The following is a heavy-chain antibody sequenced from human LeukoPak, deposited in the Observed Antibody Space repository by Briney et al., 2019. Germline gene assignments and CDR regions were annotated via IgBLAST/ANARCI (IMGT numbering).Heavy chain of an antibody. J-gene: IGHJ4*02. CDR3: TRGYSYGYY. V-gene: IGHV3-49*03. D-gene: IGHD5-18*01. CDR2: IRSKDCGGTT. CDR1: GFTFGDYA. Sequence: GGTLRLSXTASGFTFGDYAMSWFRQAPGKGLEWVGFIRSKDCGGTTAYPASVKSRFHISRDDSKSIAYLQMNSPKTEDTAVYYCTRGYSYGYYWGQGTLVTVSS.